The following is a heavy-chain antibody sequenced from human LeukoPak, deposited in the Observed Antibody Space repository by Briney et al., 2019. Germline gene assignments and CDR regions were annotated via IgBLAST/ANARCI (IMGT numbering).Heavy chain of an antibody. J-gene: IGHJ6*03. CDR3: ARERGYYYMDV. CDR1: GGSFSGYY. Sequence: SETLSLTCAVYGGSFSGYYWSWIRQPAGKGLEWIGRIYTSGSTNYNPSLKSRVTMSVDTSKNQFSLKLSSVTAADTAVYYCARERGYYYMDVWGKGTTVTISS. D-gene: IGHD1-26*01. V-gene: IGHV4-59*10. CDR2: IYTSGST.